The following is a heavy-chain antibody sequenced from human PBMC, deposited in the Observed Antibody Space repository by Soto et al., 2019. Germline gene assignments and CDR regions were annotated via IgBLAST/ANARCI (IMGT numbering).Heavy chain of an antibody. Sequence: PGESLKISCKGSGYSFTSYWISWVRQMPGKGLEWMGRIDPSDSYTNYSPSFQGHVTISADKSISTAYLQWSSLKASDTAMYYCARLGYYDSSGSNNWFDPWGQGTLVTVSS. CDR3: ARLGYYDSSGSNNWFDP. V-gene: IGHV5-10-1*01. J-gene: IGHJ5*02. CDR1: GYSFTSYW. D-gene: IGHD3-22*01. CDR2: IDPSDSYT.